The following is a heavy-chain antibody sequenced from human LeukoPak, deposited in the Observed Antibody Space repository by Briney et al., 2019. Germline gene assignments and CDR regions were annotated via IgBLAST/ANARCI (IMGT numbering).Heavy chain of an antibody. D-gene: IGHD5-18*01. CDR3: ASDSYSYGYGY. J-gene: IGHJ4*02. CDR1: GGSISSYY. CDR2: IYYSGST. V-gene: IGHV4-59*12. Sequence: SETLSLTCTVSGGSISSYYWSWIRQPPGKGLEWIGYIYYSGSTNYNPSLKSRVTISVDTSKNQFSLKLSSVTAADTAVYYCASDSYSYGYGYWGQGTLVTVSS.